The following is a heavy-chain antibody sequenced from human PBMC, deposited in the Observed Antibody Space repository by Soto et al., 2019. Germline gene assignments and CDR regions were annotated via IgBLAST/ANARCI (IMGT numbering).Heavy chain of an antibody. CDR3: ARDHPTRAFDI. CDR1: GFTFSSYA. CDR2: ISYDGSNK. V-gene: IGHV3-30-3*01. Sequence: QVQLVESGGGVVQPGRSLRLSCAASGFTFSSYAMHWVRQAPGTGLEWVAVISYDGSNKYYADSVKGRFTISRPNSKNRLYLQMTSLRAEDTAVYYCARDHPTRAFDIWGQGTMVTVAS. J-gene: IGHJ3*02.